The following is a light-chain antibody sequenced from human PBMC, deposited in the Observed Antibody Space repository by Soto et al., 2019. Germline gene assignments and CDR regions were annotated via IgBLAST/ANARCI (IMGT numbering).Light chain of an antibody. V-gene: IGLV2-14*01. CDR2: EVS. CDR1: SSDVGAYNY. J-gene: IGLJ1*01. CDR3: SSHTTSNTRV. Sequence: QSALTQPDSVSGSPGQSITISCTGTSSDVGAYNYVSWYQQHPGKAPKLIIYEVSNRPSGVSWRFSGSKSGNTASLTISGLQSEDEADYYCSSHTTSNTRVFGTGTKLTVL.